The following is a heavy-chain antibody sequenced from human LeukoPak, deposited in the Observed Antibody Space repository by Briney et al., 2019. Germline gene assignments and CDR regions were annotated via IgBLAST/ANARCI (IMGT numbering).Heavy chain of an antibody. CDR2: INPNRGGT. V-gene: IGHV1-2*02. Sequence: ASVKVSCKASGYTFTGYYMHWVRQAPGQGLEWRGWINPNRGGTNYAQKFQGRVTMTRDTSISTAYMELSRLRSDDTAVYYCARPGVDSSGYYGLDYYYYYMDVWGKGTTVTVSS. CDR3: ARPGVDSSGYYGLDYYYYYMDV. J-gene: IGHJ6*03. CDR1: GYTFTGYY. D-gene: IGHD3-22*01.